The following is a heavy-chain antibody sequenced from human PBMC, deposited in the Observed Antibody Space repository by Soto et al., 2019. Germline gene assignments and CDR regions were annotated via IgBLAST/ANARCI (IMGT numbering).Heavy chain of an antibody. D-gene: IGHD5-12*01. V-gene: IGHV6-1*01. CDR2: TCVRSKWYN. Sequence: SHPLSLTFAISGDSIAINTASCNWIRQAPSRGLEWLGRTCVRSKWYNDYAVSVKSRIIINPDTSNNQFSLQLNSVTPEDTAVYFCAKGDNLGPKTGYAFDPWGQGIMVTVSS. CDR1: GDSIAINTAS. J-gene: IGHJ5*02. CDR3: AKGDNLGPKTGYAFDP.